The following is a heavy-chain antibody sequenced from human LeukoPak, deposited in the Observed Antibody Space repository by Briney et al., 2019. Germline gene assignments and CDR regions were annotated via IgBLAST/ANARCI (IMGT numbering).Heavy chain of an antibody. CDR2: ISWNSGSI. J-gene: IGHJ6*02. Sequence: PGRSLRLSCAASGFTFDDYAMHWVRQAPGKGLEWVSGISWNSGSIGCADSVKGRFTISRDNAKNSLYLQMNSLRAEDTALYYCAKDISLPQFDYYYYGMDVWGQGTTVTVSS. CDR1: GFTFDDYA. V-gene: IGHV3-9*01. CDR3: AKDISLPQFDYYYYGMDV. D-gene: IGHD5/OR15-5a*01.